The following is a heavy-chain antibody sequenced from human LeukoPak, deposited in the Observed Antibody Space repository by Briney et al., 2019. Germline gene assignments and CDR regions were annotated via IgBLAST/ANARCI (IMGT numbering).Heavy chain of an antibody. CDR1: GGTFSSYA. CDR2: IIPILGIA. D-gene: IGHD6-6*01. V-gene: IGHV1-69*04. J-gene: IGHJ6*03. CDR3: ARVSSRIAARPDSYYYYYMDV. Sequence: SVKVSCKASGGTFSSYAISWVRQAPGQGLEWMGRIIPILGIANYAQKFQGRVTITADKSTSTAYMELSSLRSEDTAVYYCARVSSRIAARPDSYYYYYMDVWGKGTTVTVS.